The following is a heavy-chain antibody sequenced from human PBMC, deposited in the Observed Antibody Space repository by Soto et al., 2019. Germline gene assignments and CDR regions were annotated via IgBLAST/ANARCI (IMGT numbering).Heavy chain of an antibody. D-gene: IGHD1-7*01. CDR3: ATNYGHAFDI. CDR2: IYYSGST. Sequence: SETLSLTCTVSGGSIRSYYWSWIRQPPGKGLEWIGYIYYSGSTNYNPSLKSRVTISVDTSKNQFSLKLSSVTAADTAVYYGATNYGHAFDIWGQGTMVTVSS. CDR1: GGSIRSYY. J-gene: IGHJ3*02. V-gene: IGHV4-59*01.